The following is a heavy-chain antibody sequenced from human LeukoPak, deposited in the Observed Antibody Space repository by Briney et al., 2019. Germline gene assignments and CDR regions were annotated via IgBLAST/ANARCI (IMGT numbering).Heavy chain of an antibody. CDR1: GFTFSSYA. D-gene: IGHD3-3*01. CDR3: ALFGVVIY. CDR2: ISGSGGST. J-gene: IGHJ4*02. V-gene: IGHV3-23*01. Sequence: PGGSLLLSCAASGFTFSSYAMSWVRQAPGKGLEWVWSISGSGGSTYYASSVKGRFIIYRDNYKNTLYLQMNRLRAEDTAVYYCALFGVVIYWGQGNLVTVSS.